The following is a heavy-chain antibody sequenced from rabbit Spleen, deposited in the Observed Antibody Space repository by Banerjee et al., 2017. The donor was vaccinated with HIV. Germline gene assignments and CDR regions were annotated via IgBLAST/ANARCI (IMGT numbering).Heavy chain of an antibody. CDR2: IYVGSSKT. J-gene: IGHJ2*01. V-gene: IGHV1S40*01. Sequence: QSLEESGGDLVKPGASLTLTCTASGFSFSSSYYMCWVRQAPGKGLEWIACIYVGSSKTYYASWAKGRFTISKTSSTTVTLQLNSLTAADTATYFCARWSTPSRAFDPWGQGTLVTVS. CDR3: ARWSTPSRAFDP. CDR1: GFSFSSSYY.